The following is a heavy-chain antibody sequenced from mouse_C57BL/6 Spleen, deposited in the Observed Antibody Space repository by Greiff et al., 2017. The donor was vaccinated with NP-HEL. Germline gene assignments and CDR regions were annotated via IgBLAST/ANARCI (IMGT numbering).Heavy chain of an antibody. D-gene: IGHD3-2*02. CDR3: ARSRAQATAWFAD. V-gene: IGHV1-55*01. Sequence: QVQLQQPGAELVKPGASVKMSCKASGYTFTRYWITWVKQRPGQGLEWIGDIYPGSGSTNYNEKFKGKATLTVDTSSSTAYMQLSSLTSEDSAVYDCARSRAQATAWFADRGQGTLVTAAA. CDR1: GYTFTRYW. J-gene: IGHJ3*01. CDR2: IYPGSGST.